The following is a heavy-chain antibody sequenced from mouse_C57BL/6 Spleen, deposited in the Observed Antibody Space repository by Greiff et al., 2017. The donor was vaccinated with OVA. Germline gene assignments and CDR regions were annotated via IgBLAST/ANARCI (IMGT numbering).Heavy chain of an antibody. J-gene: IGHJ2*01. V-gene: IGHV14-4*01. CDR1: GFNIKDDY. CDR2: IDPENGDT. Sequence: VQLQQSGAELVRPGASVKLSCTASGFNIKDDYMHWVKQRPEQGLEWIGWIDPENGDTEYASKFQGKATITADTSSNTAYLQLSSLTSEDTAVYYCTTRTVVAEDDWGQGTTLTVSS. D-gene: IGHD1-1*01. CDR3: TTRTVVAEDD.